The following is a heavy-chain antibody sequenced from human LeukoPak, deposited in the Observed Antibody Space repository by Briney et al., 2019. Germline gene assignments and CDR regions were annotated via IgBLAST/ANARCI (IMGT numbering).Heavy chain of an antibody. Sequence: GGSLRLSCAASGFTFSGYWMHWVRQAPGKGLVWVSRINSDGSSTSYADSVKGRFTISRDNAKNSLYLQMNSLRAEDTALYYCARYGSDDSSGYYQDYWGQGTLVTVSS. D-gene: IGHD3-22*01. CDR3: ARYGSDDSSGYYQDY. CDR2: INSDGSST. CDR1: GFTFSGYW. V-gene: IGHV3-74*01. J-gene: IGHJ4*02.